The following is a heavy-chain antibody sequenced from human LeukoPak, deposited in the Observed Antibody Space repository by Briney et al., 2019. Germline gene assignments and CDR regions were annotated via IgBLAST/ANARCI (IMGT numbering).Heavy chain of an antibody. D-gene: IGHD2-15*01. V-gene: IGHV3-7*01. Sequence: GGSLRLSCAASGFTFSNYWMSWVRQAPGKGLEWVANIKQDGSEKSYVDSVKGRFTISRDNAKNSLYLQMNSLRAEDTAVYYCARDRWELLSNSYHYCGLDVWGQGTTVTVSS. CDR2: IKQDGSEK. CDR3: ARDRWELLSNSYHYCGLDV. CDR1: GFTFSNYW. J-gene: IGHJ6*02.